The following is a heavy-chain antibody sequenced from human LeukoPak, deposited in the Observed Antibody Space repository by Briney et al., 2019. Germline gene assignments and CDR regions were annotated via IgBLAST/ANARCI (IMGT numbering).Heavy chain of an antibody. V-gene: IGHV1-69*05. D-gene: IGHD2-2*01. Sequence: SVKVSCKASGGTFSSYAISWVRQAPGQGLEWMGGIIPIFGTANYAQKFQGRVTITTDESTSTAYMELSGLRSEDTAVYYCARSSQGSTRNYYYMDVWGKGTTVTVSS. J-gene: IGHJ6*03. CDR2: IIPIFGTA. CDR1: GGTFSSYA. CDR3: ARSSQGSTRNYYYMDV.